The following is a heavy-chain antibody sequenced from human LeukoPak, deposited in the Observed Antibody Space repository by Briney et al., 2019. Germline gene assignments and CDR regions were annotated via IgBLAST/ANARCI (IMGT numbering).Heavy chain of an antibody. V-gene: IGHV4-59*08. CDR3: AKHTFARPFDY. Sequence: SETLSLTCTVSGGSISSYYWSWIRQPPGKGLEWIGYIYHTGDTNSNPSLKSRVTISLDTSKNQFSLRLSSVTAADTAAYYCAKHTFARPFDYWGQGTLVTVSS. J-gene: IGHJ4*02. CDR1: GGSISSYY. CDR2: IYHTGDT. D-gene: IGHD6-6*01.